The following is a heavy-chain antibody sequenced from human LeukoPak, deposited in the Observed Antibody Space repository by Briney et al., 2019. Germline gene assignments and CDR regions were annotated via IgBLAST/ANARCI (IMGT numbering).Heavy chain of an antibody. Sequence: SETLSLTCTVSGGSISSYYWSWIRQPPGKGLEWIGYIYYSGSTNYNPSLKSRVTISVDTSKNQFSLKLSSVTAADTAVYYCARHRYADTFGMDVWGQGTTVTVSS. D-gene: IGHD3-9*01. CDR3: ARHRYADTFGMDV. V-gene: IGHV4-59*01. CDR1: GGSISSYY. J-gene: IGHJ6*02. CDR2: IYYSGST.